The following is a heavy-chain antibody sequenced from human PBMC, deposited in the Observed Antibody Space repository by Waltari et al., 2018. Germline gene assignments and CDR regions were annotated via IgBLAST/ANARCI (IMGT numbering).Heavy chain of an antibody. V-gene: IGHV4-39*02. CDR3: ARRSSGAYPDYYYGLDV. Sequence: QLQLQESGPGLVEPSETLSLTCSVSGGSISGNSYYWGWIRQPPGKGLEWIGSVQSGGTTYYHPALKSRISISLDTTEHRFSLKLTSVTAADTAVYYCARRSSGAYPDYYYGLDVWGQGATV. D-gene: IGHD3-22*01. CDR1: GGSISGNSYY. CDR2: VQSGGTT. J-gene: IGHJ6*02.